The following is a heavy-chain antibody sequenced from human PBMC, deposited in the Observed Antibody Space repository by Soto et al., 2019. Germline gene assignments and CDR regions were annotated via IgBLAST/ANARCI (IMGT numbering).Heavy chain of an antibody. CDR2: INTYNGNT. Sequence: QVQLVQSGAEVKNPGASVKVSCKASGYTFTRYGIGWARQAPGQGLAWMGWINTYNGNTNYAQNVQGRVTLTTDTSRSTAYMELRSLRSNDTAIYYCAMVDVYVTPSPQDVWGQGTTVIVSS. CDR3: AMVDVYVTPSPQDV. J-gene: IGHJ6*02. D-gene: IGHD3-16*01. CDR1: GYTFTRYG. V-gene: IGHV1-18*01.